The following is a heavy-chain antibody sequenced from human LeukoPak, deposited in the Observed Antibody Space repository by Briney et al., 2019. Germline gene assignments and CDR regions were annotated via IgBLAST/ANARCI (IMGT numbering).Heavy chain of an antibody. CDR3: ARDSGIAVAGYYYYSMDV. CDR1: GGSISSYY. CDR2: IYYSGST. Sequence: SETLSLTCTVSGGSISSYYWSWIRQPPGKGLEWIGYIYYSGSTNYNPSLKSRVTISVDTSKNQFSLKLSSVTAADTAVYYCARDSGIAVAGYYYYSMDVWGQGTTVTVSS. V-gene: IGHV4-59*01. J-gene: IGHJ6*02. D-gene: IGHD6-19*01.